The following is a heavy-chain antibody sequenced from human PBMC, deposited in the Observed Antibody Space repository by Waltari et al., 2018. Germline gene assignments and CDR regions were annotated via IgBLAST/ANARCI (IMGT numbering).Heavy chain of an antibody. CDR3: ARAMISAFDI. CDR2: IYYSGST. CDR1: GGSISSHY. V-gene: IGHV4-59*11. D-gene: IGHD3-22*01. Sequence: QVQLQESGPGLVKPSETLSLTCTVSGGSISSHYWSWIRQPPGKGLEWIGYIYYSGSTNYNPSLKSRVTISVDTSKIQFSLKLSSVTAADTAVYYCARAMISAFDIWGQGTMVTVSS. J-gene: IGHJ3*02.